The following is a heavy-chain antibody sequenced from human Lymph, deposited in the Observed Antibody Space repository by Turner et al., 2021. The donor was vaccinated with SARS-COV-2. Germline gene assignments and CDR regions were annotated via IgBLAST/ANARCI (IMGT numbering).Heavy chain of an antibody. CDR1: GITVSSNY. Sequence: EVQLVESGGGLIQPGGSLRLSCAASGITVSSNYMSWVRQAPGKGLEWVSVIYSGGSTYYADSVKGRFTIYRDNSKNTLYFQMNSLRAEDTAVYYCARDLMEVGGMDVWGQGTTVTVSS. J-gene: IGHJ6*02. V-gene: IGHV3-53*01. CDR2: IYSGGST. D-gene: IGHD3-3*01. CDR3: ARDLMEVGGMDV.